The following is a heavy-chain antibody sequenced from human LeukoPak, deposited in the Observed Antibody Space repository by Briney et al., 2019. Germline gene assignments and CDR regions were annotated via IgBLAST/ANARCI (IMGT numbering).Heavy chain of an antibody. CDR1: GFLFNSYA. D-gene: IGHD3-16*02. Sequence: GGSLRLSCTASGFLFNSYAMTWVRQAPGKGLEWVSTVSGRGTTTYYADSVKGRFTISRDNAKNSLYLQMNSLRAEDTAVYYCASAPRYYDYVWGSYRSLYYFDYWGQGTLVTVSS. V-gene: IGHV3-48*03. J-gene: IGHJ4*02. CDR3: ASAPRYYDYVWGSYRSLYYFDY. CDR2: VSGRGTTT.